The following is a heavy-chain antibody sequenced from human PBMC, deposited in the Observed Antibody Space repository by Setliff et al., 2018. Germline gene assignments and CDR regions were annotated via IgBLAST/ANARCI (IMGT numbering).Heavy chain of an antibody. J-gene: IGHJ4*02. CDR2: MNPNSGNT. D-gene: IGHD5-18*01. Sequence: GASVKVSCKASGYTFTSYDINWVRQATGQGLEWMGWMNPNSGNTGYTQKFQGRVTMTRNTSISTAYMELSSLRSDDTAVYYCARDIATGGYTYGFFYWGQGTMVTVSS. CDR1: GYTFTSYD. V-gene: IGHV1-8*02. CDR3: ARDIATGGYTYGFFY.